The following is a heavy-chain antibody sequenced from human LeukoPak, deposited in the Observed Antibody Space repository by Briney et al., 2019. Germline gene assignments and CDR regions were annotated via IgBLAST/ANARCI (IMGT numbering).Heavy chain of an antibody. CDR1: GFTFSSYW. V-gene: IGHV3-74*01. CDR3: ARVGGYSYGYEGFDY. Sequence: QPGGSLRLSCAASGFTFSSYWMHWVRQAPGKGLVWVSRINSDGNTISYADSVKGRFTISRDNAKNTLYLQMNSLRAEDTAVYYCARVGGYSYGYEGFDYWGQGTLVTVSS. D-gene: IGHD5-18*01. J-gene: IGHJ4*02. CDR2: INSDGNTI.